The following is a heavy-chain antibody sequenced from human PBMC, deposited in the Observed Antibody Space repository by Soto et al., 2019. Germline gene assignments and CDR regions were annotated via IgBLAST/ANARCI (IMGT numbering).Heavy chain of an antibody. Sequence: GESLKISCKGSGYSFTSYWIGWVRQMPGKGLEWRGIIYPGDSDTRYSPSFEGQVTTSADKSISTAYLQWSSLKASDTAMYYSARSDYYGSGSSSPHFDYWGQGTLVTVSS. J-gene: IGHJ4*02. V-gene: IGHV5-51*01. CDR3: ARSDYYGSGSSSPHFDY. D-gene: IGHD3-10*01. CDR2: IYPGDSDT. CDR1: GYSFTSYW.